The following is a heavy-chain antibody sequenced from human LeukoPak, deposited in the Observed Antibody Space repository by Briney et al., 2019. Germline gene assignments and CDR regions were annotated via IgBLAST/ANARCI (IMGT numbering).Heavy chain of an antibody. V-gene: IGHV4-59*08. J-gene: IGHJ6*02. CDR2: IYYSGST. CDR1: GGSISSYY. Sequence: SETLSLTCTVSGGSISSYYWSWIRQPPGKGLEWIGYIYYSGSTNYNPSLKSRVTISVDTSKNQFSLKLSSVTAADTAVYYCARHNRGYPHNHYGMDVWGQGTTVTVSS. CDR3: ARHNRGYPHNHYGMDV. D-gene: IGHD2/OR15-2a*01.